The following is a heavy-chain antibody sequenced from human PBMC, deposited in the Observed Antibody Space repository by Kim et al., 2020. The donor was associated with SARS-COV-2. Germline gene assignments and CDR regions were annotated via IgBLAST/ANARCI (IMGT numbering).Heavy chain of an antibody. D-gene: IGHD3-10*01. V-gene: IGHV1-18*01. CDR3: ARDSVWSYYGSGSYYNYYYGMDV. CDR2: ISAYNGNT. Sequence: ASVKVSCKASGYTFTSYGISWVRQAPGQGLEWMGWISAYNGNTNYAQKLQGRVTMTTDTSTSTAYMELRSLRSDDTAVYYCARDSVWSYYGSGSYYNYYYGMDVWGQGTTVTVSS. J-gene: IGHJ6*02. CDR1: GYTFTSYG.